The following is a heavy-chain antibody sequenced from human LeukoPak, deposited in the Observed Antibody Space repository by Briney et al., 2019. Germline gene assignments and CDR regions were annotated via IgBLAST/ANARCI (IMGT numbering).Heavy chain of an antibody. D-gene: IGHD7-27*01. Sequence: SETLSLTCTVSGGSISSSSYYWGWIRQPPGKGLEWIGSIYYSGSTYYNPSLKSRVTISVDTSKNQFSLKLSSVTAADTAVYYCARVPTPNWEIDYWGQGTLVTVSS. CDR1: GGSISSSSYY. CDR2: IYYSGST. CDR3: ARVPTPNWEIDY. J-gene: IGHJ4*02. V-gene: IGHV4-39*07.